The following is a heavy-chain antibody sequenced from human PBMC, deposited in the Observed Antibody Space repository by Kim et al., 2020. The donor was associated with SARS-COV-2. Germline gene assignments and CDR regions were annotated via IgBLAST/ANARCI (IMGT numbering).Heavy chain of an antibody. CDR2: ISSSSSYI. D-gene: IGHD6-13*01. CDR1: GFTFSSYS. CDR3: ASRSYSSSWYNDY. V-gene: IGHV3-21*01. Sequence: GGSLRLSCAASGFTFSSYSMNWVRQAPGKGLEWVSSISSSSSYIYYADSVKGRFTISRDNAKNSLYLQMNSLRAEDTAVYYCASRSYSSSWYNDYWGQGTLVTVSS. J-gene: IGHJ4*02.